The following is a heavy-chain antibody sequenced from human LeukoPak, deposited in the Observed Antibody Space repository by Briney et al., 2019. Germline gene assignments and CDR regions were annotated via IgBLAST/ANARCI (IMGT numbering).Heavy chain of an antibody. CDR1: GFTFRSDW. Sequence: GGSLRLSCAASGFTFRSDWMSWVRQAPGKGLELVANIKEDGSKENYEDSVKGRFTISRDNAKNSLYLQMNSLRAEDTAVYYCAKSGPGSGRLVWGQGTLVAVSS. V-gene: IGHV3-7*01. J-gene: IGHJ4*02. CDR3: AKSGPGSGRLV. D-gene: IGHD6-19*01. CDR2: IKEDGSKE.